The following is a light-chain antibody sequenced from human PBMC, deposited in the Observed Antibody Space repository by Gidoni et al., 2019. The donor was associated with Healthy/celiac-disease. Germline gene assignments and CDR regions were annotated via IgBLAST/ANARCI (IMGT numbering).Light chain of an antibody. Sequence: DIKMTQSPSSLSASVGDRVTITCRARQSISSYCNWYQQKTGKAPKLLIYAASSLQSGVPSRFSGRGAGTDFTPTSSSLQPEDFATYYCQQSYSTPNTFGQGTKLEIK. CDR1: QSISSY. J-gene: IGKJ2*01. CDR2: AAS. V-gene: IGKV1-39*01. CDR3: QQSYSTPNT.